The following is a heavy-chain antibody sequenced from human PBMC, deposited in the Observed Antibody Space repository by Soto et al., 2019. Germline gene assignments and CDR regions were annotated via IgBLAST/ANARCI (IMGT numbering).Heavy chain of an antibody. D-gene: IGHD5-18*01. V-gene: IGHV1-46*01. CDR1: ADTFTSYY. Sequence: SAKVSCKAHADTFTSYYIHWVRQAPGHGLEWMGIITPNGGSTRFAQTFQGRITMTTDTSTSTVYMELRSLRSEDTAVYYCARVDTAMAQLYYGMDVWGQGTTVTVSS. J-gene: IGHJ6*02. CDR2: ITPNGGST. CDR3: ARVDTAMAQLYYGMDV.